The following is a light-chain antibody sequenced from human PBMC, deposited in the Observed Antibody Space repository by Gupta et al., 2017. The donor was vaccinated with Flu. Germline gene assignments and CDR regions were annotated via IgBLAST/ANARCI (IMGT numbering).Light chain of an antibody. V-gene: IGLV6-57*03. Sequence: FVLPPPHSLSESPGKTVTISCTRDSGFLSHNYVQWYQQRPGGAPTTVIYEDDQRPSGVPDRFSASIDRSANAASLTXSXLKPEDXADYYCQSYDNSSPWVCGGGTKLTVL. CDR1: SGFLSHNY. CDR3: QSYDNSSPWV. CDR2: EDD. J-gene: IGLJ3*02.